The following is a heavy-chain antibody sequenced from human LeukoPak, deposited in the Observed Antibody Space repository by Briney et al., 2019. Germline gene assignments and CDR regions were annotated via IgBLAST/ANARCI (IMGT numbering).Heavy chain of an antibody. V-gene: IGHV3-20*04. CDR3: ARIAAAGKYNWFDP. Sequence: GGSLRLSCAASGFTFDDYGMSWVRQSPGKGLEWVSGINWNGGSTGYADSVKGRFTLSRDNAKNSLYLQMNSLRAEDTALYYCARIAAAGKYNWFDPWGQGTLVTVSS. D-gene: IGHD6-13*01. CDR1: GFTFDDYG. CDR2: INWNGGST. J-gene: IGHJ5*02.